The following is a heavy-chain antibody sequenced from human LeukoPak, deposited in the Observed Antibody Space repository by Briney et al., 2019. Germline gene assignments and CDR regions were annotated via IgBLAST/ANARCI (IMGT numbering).Heavy chain of an antibody. Sequence: ASVKVSCKASGYTFTDYYIHWVRQAPGQGLEWMGWINPNSGGTDYAQNFQGRVTMTRDTSISRAYMELSRLRSDDTAVYYCARAGYSSSWYQNWGQGTLVTVSS. CDR1: GYTFTDYY. V-gene: IGHV1-2*02. CDR2: INPNSGGT. D-gene: IGHD6-13*01. CDR3: ARAGYSSSWYQN. J-gene: IGHJ4*02.